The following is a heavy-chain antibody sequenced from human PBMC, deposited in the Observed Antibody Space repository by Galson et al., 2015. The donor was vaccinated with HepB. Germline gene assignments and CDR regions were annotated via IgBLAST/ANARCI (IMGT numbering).Heavy chain of an antibody. Sequence: SLRLSCAASGFFFRTYAMSWVRQAPGKGLEWVSGISDSGTSTFYADSLRGRFTISRDNSKNTLFLQMNSLRVEDTAIYYCATSVRDWGSTFWYLSVWGRGTLATVSS. CDR3: ATSVRDWGSTFWYLSV. CDR1: GFFFRTYA. D-gene: IGHD7-27*01. V-gene: IGHV3-23*01. J-gene: IGHJ2*01. CDR2: ISDSGTST.